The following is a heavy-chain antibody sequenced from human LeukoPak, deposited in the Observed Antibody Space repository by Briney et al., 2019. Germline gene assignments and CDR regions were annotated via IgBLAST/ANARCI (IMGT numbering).Heavy chain of an antibody. Sequence: GGSLRLSCAASGFTFDDYAMHWVRQAPGKGLEWVSAISGSGGSTHYADSVKGRFTISRDNSKNTLYLQMNSLRAEDTAVYYCAKDEGYGDYGRVVGAFDIWGQGTMVTVSS. D-gene: IGHD4-17*01. V-gene: IGHV3-23*01. CDR3: AKDEGYGDYGRVVGAFDI. J-gene: IGHJ3*02. CDR1: GFTFDDYA. CDR2: ISGSGGST.